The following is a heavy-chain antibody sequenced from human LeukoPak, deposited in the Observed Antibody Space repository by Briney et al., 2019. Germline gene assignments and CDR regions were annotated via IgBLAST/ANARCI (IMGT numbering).Heavy chain of an antibody. CDR1: GYTFASYG. CDR3: ARNLVGATPGAIDY. J-gene: IGHJ4*02. V-gene: IGHV1-18*01. CDR2: ISTYNGNT. D-gene: IGHD1-26*01. Sequence: ASVKVSCKASGYTFASYGISWVRQAPEQGLEWMGWISTYNGNTNYEQKLQGRVTMTTDTSTSTAYMELRSLRSDDTAVYYCARNLVGATPGAIDYWGQGTLVTVSS.